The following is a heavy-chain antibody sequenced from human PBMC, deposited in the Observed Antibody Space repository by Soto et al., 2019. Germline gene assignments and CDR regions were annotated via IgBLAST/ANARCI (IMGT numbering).Heavy chain of an antibody. CDR3: AGYFVATPKKQWLVQAYYYYSRDV. CDR2: ISAYNGNT. J-gene: IGHJ6*02. D-gene: IGHD6-19*01. V-gene: IGHV1-18*04. CDR1: GYTFTSYG. Sequence: ASVKVSCKASGYTFTSYGISWVRQAPGQGLEWMGWISAYNGNTNYAQKLQGRVTMTTDTSTSTAYMELRSLRSDDTAVYDCAGYFVATPKKQWLVQAYYYYSRDVWGQGTTVTVSS.